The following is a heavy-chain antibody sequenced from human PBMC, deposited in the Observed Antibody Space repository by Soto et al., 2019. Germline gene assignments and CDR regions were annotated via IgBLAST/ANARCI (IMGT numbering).Heavy chain of an antibody. V-gene: IGHV1-69*13. Sequence: SVKVSCKASGGTFSSYSISWVRQAPGQGLEWMGGIIPIFGTANYAQKFQGRVTITADESTSTAYMELSSLRSEDTAVYYCARDLGDYDSSEASSWGQGTLVTVSS. CDR1: GGTFSSYS. D-gene: IGHD3-22*01. J-gene: IGHJ5*02. CDR3: ARDLGDYDSSEASS. CDR2: IIPIFGTA.